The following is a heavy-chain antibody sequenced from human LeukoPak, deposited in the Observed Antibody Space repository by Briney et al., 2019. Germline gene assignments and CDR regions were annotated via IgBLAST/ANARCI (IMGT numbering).Heavy chain of an antibody. Sequence: GGSLRLSCAASGFTFSSYAMHWVRQAPGKGLEWVAVISYDGSNKYYADSVKGRFTISRVNSKNTLYLQMNSLRAEDTAVYYCARAPSGYFDYWGQGTLVTVSS. CDR3: ARAPSGYFDY. V-gene: IGHV3-30*01. CDR2: ISYDGSNK. CDR1: GFTFSSYA. J-gene: IGHJ4*02.